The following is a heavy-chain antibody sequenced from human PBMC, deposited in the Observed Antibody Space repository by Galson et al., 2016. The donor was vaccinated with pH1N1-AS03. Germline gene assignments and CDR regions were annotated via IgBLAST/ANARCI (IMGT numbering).Heavy chain of an antibody. CDR3: ARVSGEDGRGGYKGASAMDA. CDR2: ISGYNGNI. Sequence: SVKVSCKASGYTFSSYGISWVRQAPGQGLEWLGWISGYNGNIKYAKKVQGRVTMTTDTSTSTAYMELRNLRSDDTAVYYCARVSGEDGRGGYKGASAMDAWGQGTTVTVSS. CDR1: GYTFSSYG. V-gene: IGHV1-18*01. D-gene: IGHD5-24*01. J-gene: IGHJ6*02.